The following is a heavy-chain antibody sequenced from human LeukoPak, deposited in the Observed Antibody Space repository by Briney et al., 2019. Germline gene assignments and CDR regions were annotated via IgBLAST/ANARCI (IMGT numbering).Heavy chain of an antibody. J-gene: IGHJ4*02. CDR2: INHSGST. D-gene: IGHD3-3*01. V-gene: IGHV4-34*01. Sequence: SETLSLTCAVYGGSFSGYYWSWIRQPPGKGLEWIGEINHSGSTNYNPSLKSRVTISVDTSKSQFSLKLSSVTAADTAVYYCARRASRIFGVVTNFDYWGQGTLVTVSS. CDR1: GGSFSGYY. CDR3: ARRASRIFGVVTNFDY.